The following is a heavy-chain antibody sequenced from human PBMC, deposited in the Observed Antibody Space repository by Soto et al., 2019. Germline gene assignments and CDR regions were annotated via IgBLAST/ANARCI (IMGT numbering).Heavy chain of an antibody. CDR1: GYTFSNYG. V-gene: IGHV1-18*01. D-gene: IGHD5-18*01. CDR2: ISGYNGNT. J-gene: IGHJ6*02. Sequence: GASVKVSCKASGYTFSNYGISWVRQGPGQGLEWMGWISGYNGNTHYEEKVQDRIKMTTDTSTSTTYLELRSLRSDDTAVYFCARDPGFGFGYSYAFSMDVWGQATTVSVSS. CDR3: ARDPGFGFGYSYAFSMDV.